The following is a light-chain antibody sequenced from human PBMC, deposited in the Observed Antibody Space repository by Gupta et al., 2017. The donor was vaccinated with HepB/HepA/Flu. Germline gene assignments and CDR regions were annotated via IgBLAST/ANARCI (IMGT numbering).Light chain of an antibody. J-gene: IGLJ2*01. CDR2: QDS. CDR1: KMGDKY. Sequence: SYGLTQPPSVSVSPAQTASITCSGDKMGDKYACWYQQTPGQSPVLVIYQDSKRPSGIPDRFSGSNSGNTATLTISGTQAMDEADYYCQAWDSSTVVFGGGTKLTVL. V-gene: IGLV3-1*01. CDR3: QAWDSSTVV.